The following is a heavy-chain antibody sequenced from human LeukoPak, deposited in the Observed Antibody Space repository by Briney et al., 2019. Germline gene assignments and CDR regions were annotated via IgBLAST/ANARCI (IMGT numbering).Heavy chain of an antibody. V-gene: IGHV4-34*01. Sequence: PSETLSLTCTVYGGSFSGYYWSWIRQPPGKGLEWIGEINHSGSTNYNPSLKSRVTISVDTSKNQFSLKLSSVTAADTAVYYCARGYYRLNWFDPWGQGTLVTVSS. J-gene: IGHJ5*02. CDR2: INHSGST. CDR1: GGSFSGYY. D-gene: IGHD3-10*01. CDR3: ARGYYRLNWFDP.